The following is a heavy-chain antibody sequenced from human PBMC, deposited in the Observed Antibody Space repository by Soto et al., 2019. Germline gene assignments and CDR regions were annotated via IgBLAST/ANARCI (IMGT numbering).Heavy chain of an antibody. CDR3: AGDYDYVLVPDY. V-gene: IGHV3-30-3*01. D-gene: IGHD3-16*01. CDR1: GFTFSSYA. J-gene: IGHJ4*02. CDR2: ISYDGSNK. Sequence: QVQLVESGGGVVQPGRSLRLSCAASGFTFSSYAMHWVRQAPGKGLEWVAVISYDGSNKYYADSVKGRFTISRDNCKNTLYLQMNSLRAEDTAVYYCAGDYDYVLVPDYWGQGTLVTVSS.